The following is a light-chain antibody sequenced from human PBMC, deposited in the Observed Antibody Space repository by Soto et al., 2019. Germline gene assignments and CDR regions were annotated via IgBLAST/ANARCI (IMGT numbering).Light chain of an antibody. J-gene: IGKJ4*01. CDR3: QQSANWPPLT. V-gene: IGKV3-15*01. CDR1: QYVGSN. CDR2: GAS. Sequence: EIVMTQSPATLSVSPGERATLSCRASQYVGSNLAWYQQKPGQAPRLLIYGASTRAIGIPARFSGSGSGTGFTLTISSLQSEDFAVYYCQQSANWPPLTFGGGTRVEIK.